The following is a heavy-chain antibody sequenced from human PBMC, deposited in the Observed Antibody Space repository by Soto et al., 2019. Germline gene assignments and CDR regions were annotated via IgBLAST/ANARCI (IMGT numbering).Heavy chain of an antibody. Sequence: GASVKVSCKASGYTFTSYGISWVRQAPGQGLEWMGGIIPIFGTANYAQKFQGRVTITADESTSTAYMELSSLRSEDTAVYYCARLGYSSSSKFYYWGQGTLVTVSS. CDR3: ARLGYSSSSKFYY. J-gene: IGHJ4*02. CDR1: GYTFTSYG. V-gene: IGHV1-69*13. D-gene: IGHD6-6*01. CDR2: IIPIFGTA.